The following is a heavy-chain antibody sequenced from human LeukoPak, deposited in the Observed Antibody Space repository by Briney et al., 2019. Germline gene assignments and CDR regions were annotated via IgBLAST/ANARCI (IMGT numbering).Heavy chain of an antibody. Sequence: SETLSPTCTVSGGSISSSSYYWGWIRQPPGKGLEWIGSIYYSGSTYYNPSLKSRVTISVDTSKNQFSLKLSSVTAADTAVYYCARDMETSYYMDVWGKGTTVTVSS. V-gene: IGHV4-39*07. J-gene: IGHJ6*03. CDR3: ARDMETSYYMDV. D-gene: IGHD3-10*01. CDR1: GGSISSSSYY. CDR2: IYYSGST.